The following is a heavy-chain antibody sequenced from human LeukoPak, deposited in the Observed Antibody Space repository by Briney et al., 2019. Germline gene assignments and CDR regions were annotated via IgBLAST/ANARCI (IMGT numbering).Heavy chain of an antibody. D-gene: IGHD3-22*01. CDR2: ISGSAGGT. Sequence: GGSLRLSCAVSGITLSNYGMSRVRQAPGKGLEWVAGISGSAGGTYYADSVKGRLTISRDNAKNTLYLQLNNLRAEDTAVYFCAKRGVVIRVILVGFYKEAYYFDSWGQGALVTVSS. V-gene: IGHV3-23*01. J-gene: IGHJ4*02. CDR3: AKRGVVIRVILVGFYKEAYYFDS. CDR1: GITLSNYG.